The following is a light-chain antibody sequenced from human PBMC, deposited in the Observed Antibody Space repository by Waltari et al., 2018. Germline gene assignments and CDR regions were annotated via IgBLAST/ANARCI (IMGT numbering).Light chain of an antibody. CDR1: QSINTN. CDR3: QQSYSTWT. Sequence: DIQVTQSPSSLSASVGDRVIITSRASQSINTNLNWYQQKPGNAPKLLIYVASSLQSGVPSRFSGTGSGTDFTLTINSLQPEDFATYYCQQSYSTWTFGQGTKVEIK. J-gene: IGKJ1*01. V-gene: IGKV1-39*01. CDR2: VAS.